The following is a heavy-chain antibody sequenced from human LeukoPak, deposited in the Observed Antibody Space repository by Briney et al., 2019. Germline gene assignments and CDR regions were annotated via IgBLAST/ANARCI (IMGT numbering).Heavy chain of an antibody. Sequence: SETLSLTFAVYGGSFSGYYWSWIRQPPGKGLEWIGEINHSGSTNYNPSLKSRVTISVDTSKNQFSLKLSSVTAADTAVYYCARSMYYYDSSGYWINRYYYGMDVWGQGTTVTVSS. CDR2: INHSGST. D-gene: IGHD3-22*01. CDR1: GGSFSGYY. J-gene: IGHJ6*02. V-gene: IGHV4-34*01. CDR3: ARSMYYYDSSGYWINRYYYGMDV.